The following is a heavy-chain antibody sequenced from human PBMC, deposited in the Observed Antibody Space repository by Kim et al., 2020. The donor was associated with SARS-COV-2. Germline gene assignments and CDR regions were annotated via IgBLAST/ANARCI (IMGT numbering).Heavy chain of an antibody. D-gene: IGHD3-10*01. Sequence: YSNPTLKSRATISVDTSKNQFSLKLSSVTAADTAVYYCARPVTEFGPFDYWGQGTLVTVSS. CDR3: ARPVTEFGPFDY. J-gene: IGHJ4*02. V-gene: IGHV4-39*01.